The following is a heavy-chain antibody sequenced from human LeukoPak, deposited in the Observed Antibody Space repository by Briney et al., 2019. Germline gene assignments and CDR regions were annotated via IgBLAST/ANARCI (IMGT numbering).Heavy chain of an antibody. Sequence: GGSLRLSCAASGFTFSSYTMSWVRRAPGKGREWISYISSSSSTIFYADSVKGRFTISRDNAKNSLYLQMNSLRGEDTAVYYCARDFSYYDFWSGYWGPYYFDYWGQGTLVTVSS. D-gene: IGHD3-3*01. CDR1: GFTFSSYT. CDR2: ISSSSSTI. CDR3: ARDFSYYDFWSGYWGPYYFDY. V-gene: IGHV3-48*04. J-gene: IGHJ4*02.